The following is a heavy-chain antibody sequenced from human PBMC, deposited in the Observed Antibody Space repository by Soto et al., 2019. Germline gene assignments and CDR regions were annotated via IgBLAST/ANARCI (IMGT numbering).Heavy chain of an antibody. CDR1: GGTFSSYA. V-gene: IGHV1-69*13. D-gene: IGHD3-3*01. Sequence: SVKVSCKASGGTFSSYAISWVRQAPGQGLEWMGGIIPIFGTANYAQKFQGRVTITADESTSTAYMELSSLRSEDTAVYYCARDSGNDFWSGYYPTGYYGMDVWGQGTKVTVSS. J-gene: IGHJ6*02. CDR3: ARDSGNDFWSGYYPTGYYGMDV. CDR2: IIPIFGTA.